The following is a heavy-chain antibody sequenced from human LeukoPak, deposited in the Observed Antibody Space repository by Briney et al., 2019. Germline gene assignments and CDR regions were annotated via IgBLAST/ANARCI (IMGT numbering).Heavy chain of an antibody. V-gene: IGHV3-21*01. CDR1: GFTFSNNG. CDR3: AREIVVVAATFLSD. CDR2: ISGSNSYI. J-gene: IGHJ4*02. D-gene: IGHD2-15*01. Sequence: PGGSLRLSCAASGFTFSNNGMNWVRQAPGKGLEWVSSISGSNSYIFYADSVKGRFTISRDNSKNTLYLQMNSLRAEDTAVYYCAREIVVVAATFLSDWGQGTLVTVSS.